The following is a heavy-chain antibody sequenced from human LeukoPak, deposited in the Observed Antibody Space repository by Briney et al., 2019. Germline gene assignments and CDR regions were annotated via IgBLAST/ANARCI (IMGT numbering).Heavy chain of an antibody. CDR2: INARGDT. J-gene: IGHJ5*02. CDR3: ARGQVPAARGYNWFDP. D-gene: IGHD2-2*01. V-gene: IGHV4-34*01. CDR1: GWSFNDYY. Sequence: SETLSLTCAVYGWSFNDYYWNWIRQPPGKGLEWIGEINARGDTSYNPSLKSRVTISVDTSKKQFSLRLTSMIAADTALYYCARGQVPAARGYNWFDPWGQGTLDTVSS.